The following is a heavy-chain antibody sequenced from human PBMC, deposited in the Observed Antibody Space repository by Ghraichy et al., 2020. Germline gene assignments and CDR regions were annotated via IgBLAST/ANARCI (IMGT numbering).Heavy chain of an antibody. CDR1: GYTFTTYV. CDR2: ISGYNGNT. J-gene: IGHJ4*02. D-gene: IGHD3-10*01. Sequence: ASVKVSCKASGYTFTTYVISWVRQAPGQGLEWMGWISGYNGNTNYAEKVQGRVTMTTDTSTNTAYMELRSLRSDDTAVYYCAREANYYGSGTPYYFDNWGQGTLVTVSS. V-gene: IGHV1-18*01. CDR3: AREANYYGSGTPYYFDN.